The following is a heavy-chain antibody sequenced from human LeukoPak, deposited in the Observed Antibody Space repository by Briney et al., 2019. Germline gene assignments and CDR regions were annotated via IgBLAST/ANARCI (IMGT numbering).Heavy chain of an antibody. V-gene: IGHV1-69*04. Sequence: GASVKVSCKASGGTFSSYAISWVRQAPGQGLEWMGRIIPILGIANYAQKFQGRVTITADKSTSTAYMELSSLRSEDTAVYYCARAGYCSSTSCKNWFDPWGQGTLVTASS. CDR3: ARAGYCSSTSCKNWFDP. CDR1: GGTFSSYA. J-gene: IGHJ5*02. CDR2: IIPILGIA. D-gene: IGHD2-2*01.